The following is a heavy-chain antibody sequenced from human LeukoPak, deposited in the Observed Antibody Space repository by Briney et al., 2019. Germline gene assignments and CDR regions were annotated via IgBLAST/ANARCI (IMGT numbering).Heavy chain of an antibody. D-gene: IGHD6-19*01. CDR3: ARDPLDGYSSGWYYFDY. Sequence: PGGSLRLSCAASGFTFSDYYMSWIRQAPGKGLEWVSYISSSSSYTNYADSVKGRFTISRDNAKNTLYLQMNSLRAEDTAVYYCARDPLDGYSSGWYYFDYWGQGTLVTVSS. J-gene: IGHJ4*02. V-gene: IGHV3-11*06. CDR1: GFTFSDYY. CDR2: ISSSSSYT.